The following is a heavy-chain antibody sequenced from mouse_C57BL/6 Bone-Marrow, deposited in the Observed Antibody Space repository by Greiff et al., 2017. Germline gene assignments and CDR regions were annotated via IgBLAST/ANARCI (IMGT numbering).Heavy chain of an antibody. D-gene: IGHD2-3*01. J-gene: IGHJ3*01. CDR3: TTDGYPFAY. V-gene: IGHV1-15*01. CDR2: IDPESGGT. Sequence: QVQLQQSGAELVRPGASVTLSCKALGYTFTDYEMLWVTQTPVHGLDWTGAIDPESGGTAYNQKFKGNAILTADKASSTAYMELRSLTSEDSAVYYCTTDGYPFAYWGQGTLVTVSA. CDR1: GYTFTDYE.